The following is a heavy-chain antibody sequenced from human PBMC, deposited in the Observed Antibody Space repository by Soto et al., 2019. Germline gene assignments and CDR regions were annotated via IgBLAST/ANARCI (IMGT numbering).Heavy chain of an antibody. V-gene: IGHV4-39*01. D-gene: IGHD2-15*01. Sequence: PSETLSLTCNVSGVSMSIGTDYWGWIRQPPGKGLEWIGNIHYSGSTYYNPSLKGRLKISVDTSKNQFSLKLSSVTAADTVMYYCARRHSHDVHDKNIDVPWGQGTQVTVSS. CDR1: GVSMSIGTDY. CDR2: IHYSGST. CDR3: ARRHSHDVHDKNIDVP. J-gene: IGHJ4*02.